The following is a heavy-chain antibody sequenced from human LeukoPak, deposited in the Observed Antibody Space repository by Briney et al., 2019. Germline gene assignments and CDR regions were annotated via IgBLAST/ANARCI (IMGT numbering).Heavy chain of an antibody. CDR1: GFTFSLYG. J-gene: IGHJ4*02. CDR3: ASTLKRDY. V-gene: IGHV3-66*01. D-gene: IGHD4/OR15-4a*01. Sequence: GGSLRLSCEASGFTFSLYGFNCVREARGKGLEWVSVIYSGGTTYYADSVKGRFTISRDNSKNTLYLQMNSLRAEDTALYYCASTLKRDYWGQGTLVTVSS. CDR2: IYSGGTT.